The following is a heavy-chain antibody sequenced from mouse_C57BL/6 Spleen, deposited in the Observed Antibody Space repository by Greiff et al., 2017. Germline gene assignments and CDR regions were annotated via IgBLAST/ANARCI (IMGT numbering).Heavy chain of an antibody. CDR3: ARVGVGPPFAY. V-gene: IGHV1-80*01. CDR2: IYPGDGDT. Sequence: LEESGAELVKPGASVKISCKASGYAFSSYWMNWVKQRPGKGLEWIGQIYPGDGDTNYNGKFKGKATLTADKSSSTAYMQLSSLTSEDSAVYFCARVGVGPPFAYWGQGTLVTVSA. CDR1: GYAFSSYW. D-gene: IGHD1-1*02. J-gene: IGHJ3*01.